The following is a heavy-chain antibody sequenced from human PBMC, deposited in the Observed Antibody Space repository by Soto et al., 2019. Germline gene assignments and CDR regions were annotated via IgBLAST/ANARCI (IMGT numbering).Heavy chain of an antibody. V-gene: IGHV3-30-3*01. CDR3: ARDGVYCSGGSCPYYYCGMDV. Sequence: GGSLRLSCAASGFTFSSYAMHWVRQAPGKGLEWVAVISYDGSNKYYADSVKGRFTISRDNSKNTLYLQMNSLRAEDTAVYYCARDGVYCSGGSCPYYYCGMDVWGQGTTVTVSS. CDR1: GFTFSSYA. CDR2: ISYDGSNK. J-gene: IGHJ6*02. D-gene: IGHD2-15*01.